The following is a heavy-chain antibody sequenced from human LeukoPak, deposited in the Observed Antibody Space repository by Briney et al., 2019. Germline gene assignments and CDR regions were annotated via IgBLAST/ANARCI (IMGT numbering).Heavy chain of an antibody. D-gene: IGHD3-10*01. V-gene: IGHV4-34*01. CDR2: IHNSGTT. Sequence: SETLSLTCAVSGGPFSGYFWSWIRQSSGKGLEWIGEIHNSGTTNYNPSLNSQVTISEDTSKNQFYLNLSSVTAADTAVYYCARRYYYNLGSFPFDFWAREPWSPSPQ. J-gene: IGHJ4*02. CDR3: ARRYYYNLGSFPFDF. CDR1: GGPFSGYF.